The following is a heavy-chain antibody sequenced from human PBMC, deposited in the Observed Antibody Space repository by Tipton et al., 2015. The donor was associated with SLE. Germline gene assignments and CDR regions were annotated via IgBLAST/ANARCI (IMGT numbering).Heavy chain of an antibody. V-gene: IGHV4-39*01. CDR2: IYYSGST. CDR3: ARRTRRNWFDP. CDR1: GGSISSSSYY. Sequence: LRLSCTVSGGSISSSSYYWGWIRQPPGRGLEWIGSIYYSGSTYYNPSLKSRVTISVDTSKNQFSLKLSSVTAADTAVYYCARRTRRNWFDPWGQGTLVTVSS. J-gene: IGHJ5*02.